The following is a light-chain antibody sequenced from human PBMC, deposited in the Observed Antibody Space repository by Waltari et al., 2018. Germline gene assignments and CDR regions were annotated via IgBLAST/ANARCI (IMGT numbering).Light chain of an antibody. CDR2: GAS. CDR1: HSVSSN. V-gene: IGKV3-15*01. Sequence: EIVMTQSPATLSVSPGERATLSCRASHSVSSNLAWYQQKPGQPPRLLIYGASTRATGIPARFTGSGSGTEFTLTISSLQSEDFAIYYCQQYSTWPLFGGGTKVEIK. J-gene: IGKJ4*01. CDR3: QQYSTWPL.